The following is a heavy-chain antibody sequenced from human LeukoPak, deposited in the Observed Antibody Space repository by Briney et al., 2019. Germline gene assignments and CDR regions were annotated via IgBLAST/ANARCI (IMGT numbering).Heavy chain of an antibody. CDR3: ARGQGYYDSSGYVDYFDY. CDR2: MNPNSGNT. D-gene: IGHD3-22*01. Sequence: ASVKVSCKASGYTFTGYYMHWVRQAPGQGLEWMGWMNPNSGNTGYAQKFQGRVTMTRNTSISTAYMELSSLRSEDTAVYYCARGQGYYDSSGYVDYFDYWGQGTLVTVSS. V-gene: IGHV1-8*02. J-gene: IGHJ4*02. CDR1: GYTFTGYY.